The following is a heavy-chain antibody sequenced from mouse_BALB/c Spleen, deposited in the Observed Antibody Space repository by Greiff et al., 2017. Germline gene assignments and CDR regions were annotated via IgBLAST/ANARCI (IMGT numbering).Heavy chain of an antibody. CDR1: GFTFSSYG. J-gene: IGHJ2*01. D-gene: IGHD2-14*01. V-gene: IGHV5-6*01. Sequence: EVKLMESGGDLVKPGGSLKLSCAASGFTFSSYGMSWVRQTPDKRLEWVATISSGGSYTYYPDSVKGRFTISRDNAKNTLYLQMSSLKSEDTAMYYCARQGDRYAYYFDYWGQGTTLTVSS. CDR2: ISSGGSYT. CDR3: ARQGDRYAYYFDY.